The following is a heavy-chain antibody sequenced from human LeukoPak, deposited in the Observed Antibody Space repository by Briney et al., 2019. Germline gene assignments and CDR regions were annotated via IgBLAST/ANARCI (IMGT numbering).Heavy chain of an antibody. CDR2: ISGSGGST. CDR1: GFTFSSYA. J-gene: IGHJ4*02. CDR3: AKDLEELDYYYDSSGYCDY. V-gene: IGHV3-23*01. Sequence: PGGSLRLSCAASGFTFSSYAMSWVRQAPGKGLEWVSAISGSGGSTYYADSVKGRFTISRDNSKNTLYLQMNSLRAEDTAVYYCAKDLEELDYYYDSSGYCDYWGQGTLVTVSS. D-gene: IGHD3-22*01.